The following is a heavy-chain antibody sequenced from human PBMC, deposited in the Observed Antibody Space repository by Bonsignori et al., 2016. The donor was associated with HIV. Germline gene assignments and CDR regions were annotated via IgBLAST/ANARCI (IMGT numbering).Heavy chain of an antibody. CDR2: VTNTGGNT. CDR3: TRDSEQSAFISGWTRYFYRMDV. D-gene: IGHD6-19*01. CDR1: GFTFKTYT. Sequence: GGSLRLSCTASGFTFKTYTMSWVRQVPGKGPEWVSSVTNTGGNTYYTDSVKGRFTISRDDSKNTLYLQMKSLRVGDTAIYYCTRDSEQSAFISGWTRYFYRMDVWGKGTAVTVSS. V-gene: IGHV3-23*01. J-gene: IGHJ6*04.